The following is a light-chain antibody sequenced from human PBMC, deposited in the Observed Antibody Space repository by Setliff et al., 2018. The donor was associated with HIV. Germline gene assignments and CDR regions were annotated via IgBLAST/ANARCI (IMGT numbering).Light chain of an antibody. CDR2: QAS. J-gene: IGLJ1*01. Sequence: QSVLAQPASVSGSPGQSITISCTGTSGDVGRYNLVSWYQQQPGKPPKLMIYQASNRPSGVSNRFSGPKSGNTASLTISGLQAEDEADYYCCSYTGSNTYVFGTGTKVTVL. V-gene: IGLV2-23*01. CDR3: CSYTGSNTYV. CDR1: SGDVGRYNL.